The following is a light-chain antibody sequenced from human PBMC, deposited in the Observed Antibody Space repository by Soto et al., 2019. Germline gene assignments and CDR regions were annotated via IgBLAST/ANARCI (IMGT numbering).Light chain of an antibody. CDR3: QQYGSSPRT. CDR2: GTC. V-gene: IGKV3-20*01. J-gene: IGKJ1*01. CDR1: QSVNSRY. Sequence: EIVLTQFPGTLSLSPGERATLSCRASQSVNSRYLAWYQQKPGQAPRLLIYGTCSRATGIPDRFSVSGSGTDFTLTISRLEPEDFAVYYCQQYGSSPRTFGQGTKVEIK.